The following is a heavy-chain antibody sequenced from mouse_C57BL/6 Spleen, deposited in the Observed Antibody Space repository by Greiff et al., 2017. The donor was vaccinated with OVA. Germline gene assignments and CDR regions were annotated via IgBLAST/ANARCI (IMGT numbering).Heavy chain of an antibody. CDR1: GFTFSDYY. CDR2: INYDGSST. Sequence: EVMLVESEGGLVQPGSSMKLSCTASGFTFSDYYMAWVRQVPEKGLEWVANINYDGSSTYYLDSLKSRFIISRDNAKNILYLQMSSLKSEDTATYYCARSLLRSFDYWGQGTTLTVSS. J-gene: IGHJ2*01. D-gene: IGHD1-2*01. V-gene: IGHV5-16*01. CDR3: ARSLLRSFDY.